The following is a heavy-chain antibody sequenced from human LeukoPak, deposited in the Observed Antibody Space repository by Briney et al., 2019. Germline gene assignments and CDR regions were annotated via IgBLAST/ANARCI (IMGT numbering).Heavy chain of an antibody. J-gene: IGHJ4*02. CDR3: ARSIGYCSSTSCYTLDY. CDR1: GGTFSSYA. CDR2: IIPIFGTA. D-gene: IGHD2-2*02. Sequence: SVKVSCKASGGTFSSYAISWVRQAPGQGLEWMGGIIPIFGTANYAQKVQGRVTITADESTSTANMELSSLRSEDTAVYYCARSIGYCSSTSCYTLDYWGQGTLVTVSS. V-gene: IGHV1-69*13.